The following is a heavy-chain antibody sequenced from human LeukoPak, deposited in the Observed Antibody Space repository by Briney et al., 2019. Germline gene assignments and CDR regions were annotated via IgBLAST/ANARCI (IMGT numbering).Heavy chain of an antibody. CDR1: GYTFTSYG. Sequence: GASVKVSCKASGYTFTSYGISWVRQAPGQGLEGMGWISAYKGNTNYAQKLQGRVTMTTDTSTSTAYMELRSLRSDDTAVYYCARVRRDGYNKGYFDYWGQGTLVTVSS. J-gene: IGHJ4*02. V-gene: IGHV1-18*01. CDR2: ISAYKGNT. CDR3: ARVRRDGYNKGYFDY. D-gene: IGHD5-24*01.